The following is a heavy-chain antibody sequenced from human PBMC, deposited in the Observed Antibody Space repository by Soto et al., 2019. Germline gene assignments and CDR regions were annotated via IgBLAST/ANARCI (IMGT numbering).Heavy chain of an antibody. CDR2: IIPILGIA. V-gene: IGHV1-69*04. D-gene: IGHD3-9*01. CDR1: GGTFSSYT. J-gene: IGHJ4*02. Sequence: SVKVSCKASGGTFSSYTISWVRQAPGQGLEWMGRIIPILGIANYAQKFQGRVTITSDKSTSTAYMELSSLRSEDTAVYYFARERQGAYDIIYYFDYWGQGTLVTVSS. CDR3: ARERQGAYDIIYYFDY.